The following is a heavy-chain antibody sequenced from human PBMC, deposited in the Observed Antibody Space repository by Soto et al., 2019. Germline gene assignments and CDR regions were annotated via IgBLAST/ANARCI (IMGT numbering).Heavy chain of an antibody. D-gene: IGHD4-17*01. CDR2: IYWDDAK. Sequence: QIPLKESGPSLVKPTQTLTLTCTFTGSSLSTSGVGVGWFRHPPGKALEWLSLIYWDDAKHYSPSLWSRLTNTKATAKNEVVLTMTSMDPVDTGIYCCAHRLGGYDDYQIFDIWGQGTLVTVSS. V-gene: IGHV2-5*02. CDR3: AHRLGGYDDYQIFDI. CDR1: GSSLSTSGVG. J-gene: IGHJ3*02.